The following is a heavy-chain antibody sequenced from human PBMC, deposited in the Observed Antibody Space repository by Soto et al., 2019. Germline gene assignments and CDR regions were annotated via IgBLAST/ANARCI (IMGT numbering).Heavy chain of an antibody. Sequence: PGESLNISCKGSGYSFAGYWITCVRLKAGKGLEWMGRIDPSDSQTYYSPSFRGHVTISATKSIATVFLQWNTLRASDTAMYYCARHISNFRYYYYAMDVWGQGTTVTVSS. CDR2: IDPSDSQT. CDR1: GYSFAGYW. V-gene: IGHV5-10-1*01. CDR3: ARHISNFRYYYYAMDV. J-gene: IGHJ6*02. D-gene: IGHD4-4*01.